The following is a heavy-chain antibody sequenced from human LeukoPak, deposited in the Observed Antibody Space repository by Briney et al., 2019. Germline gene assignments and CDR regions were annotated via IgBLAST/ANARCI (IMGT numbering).Heavy chain of an antibody. V-gene: IGHV1-69*01. J-gene: IGHJ4*02. D-gene: IGHD3-10*01. CDR2: IIVMFGTT. Sequence: AVNVSCNSTGGSFNSYAISWLRQAPGQGLELMGVIIVMFGTTNYAQKLQGRVTITADESTSTAHMELSSLRIDDTAVYYCASEGGVPGLYYFDYWGPGTLVTVSS. CDR3: ASEGGVPGLYYFDY. CDR1: GGSFNSYA.